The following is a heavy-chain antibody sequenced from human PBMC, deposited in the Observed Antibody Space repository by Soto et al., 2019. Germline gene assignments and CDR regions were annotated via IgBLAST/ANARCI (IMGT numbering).Heavy chain of an antibody. V-gene: IGHV4-61*08. CDR1: GGSVSSGGYY. Sequence: SETLSLTCTVSGGSVSSGGYYWSWIRQPPGKGLEWIGYIYYSGSTNYNPSLKSRVTISVDTSKNQFSLKLSSVTAADTAVYYCARGYCSGGSCYIDIWGQGTMVTVSS. J-gene: IGHJ3*02. CDR3: ARGYCSGGSCYIDI. D-gene: IGHD2-15*01. CDR2: IYYSGST.